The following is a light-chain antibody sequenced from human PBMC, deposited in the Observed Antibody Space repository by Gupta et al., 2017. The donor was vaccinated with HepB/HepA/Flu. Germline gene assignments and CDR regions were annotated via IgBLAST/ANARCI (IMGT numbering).Light chain of an antibody. CDR1: SSNVGSNN. Sequence: SVLTQSTSISGPPGQRVTISCSGSSSNVGSNNVNWYQQLPGTAPKLLIYYNDGRPSGVPDRISGSKSGTSASLTISGLQAEDEADYYCAASDTSRNAVVFGGGTKLTVL. CDR3: AASDTSRNAVV. J-gene: IGLJ2*01. V-gene: IGLV1-44*01. CDR2: YND.